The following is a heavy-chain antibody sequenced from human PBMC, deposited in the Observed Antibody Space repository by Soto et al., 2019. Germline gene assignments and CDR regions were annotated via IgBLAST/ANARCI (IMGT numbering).Heavy chain of an antibody. CDR2: IPYSGGP. Sequence: SETLSLTCTVSGGSMKNLFWSWIRQPPGRGLEWIGYIPYSGGPTYTPSLKSRVSIAIDTSRNQFSLRLTSVTTADTAVYYCAASEVGLISVLGTWGQGTQVTVSS. J-gene: IGHJ5*02. V-gene: IGHV4-59*11. CDR3: AASEVGLISVLGT. D-gene: IGHD3-10*02. CDR1: GGSMKNLF.